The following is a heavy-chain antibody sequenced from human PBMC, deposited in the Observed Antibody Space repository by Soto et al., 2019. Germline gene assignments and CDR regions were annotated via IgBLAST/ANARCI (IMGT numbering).Heavy chain of an antibody. CDR3: VRDYGAGWGAFDI. D-gene: IGHD3-10*01. V-gene: IGHV4-30-2*01. CDR2: IYHSGST. Sequence: QLQLQESGSGLVKPSQTLSLTCAVCGGSISSGGYSWSWIRQPPGKGLEWIGYIYHSGSTYYNPTLTRRGPISVDTSKNQCSLRLSSVTAADTAGFYCVRDYGAGWGAFDIWGHGTIVTVSS. CDR1: GGSISSGGYS. J-gene: IGHJ3*02.